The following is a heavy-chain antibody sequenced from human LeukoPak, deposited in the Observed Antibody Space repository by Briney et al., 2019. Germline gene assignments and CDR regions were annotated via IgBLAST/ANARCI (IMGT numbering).Heavy chain of an antibody. CDR2: ISSSSSTI. Sequence: GGSMRLSCAASGFTFSSYSMNWVRQAPGKGLEWVSYISSSSSTIYYADSVKGRFTISRDNAKNSLYLQMNSLRAEDTAVYYCARDPEGFAVVPAAPLGEWGQGTLVTVSS. J-gene: IGHJ4*02. D-gene: IGHD2-2*01. CDR3: ARDPEGFAVVPAAPLGE. V-gene: IGHV3-48*01. CDR1: GFTFSSYS.